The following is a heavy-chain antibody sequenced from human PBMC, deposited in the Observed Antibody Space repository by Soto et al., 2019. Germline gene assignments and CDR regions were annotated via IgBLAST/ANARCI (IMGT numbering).Heavy chain of an antibody. Sequence: QVQLVQSGAEVKKPGSSVKVSCKASGGTFSTDSISWVRQAPGQGLEWMGGIIPMFGTANNAQKFQGRVTMTADESTSTAYMELSSLSSEDTAVYFCAREIDGYYGMDVWGQGTTVTVAS. CDR2: IIPMFGTA. CDR3: AREIDGYYGMDV. CDR1: GGTFSTDS. J-gene: IGHJ6*02. V-gene: IGHV1-69*12.